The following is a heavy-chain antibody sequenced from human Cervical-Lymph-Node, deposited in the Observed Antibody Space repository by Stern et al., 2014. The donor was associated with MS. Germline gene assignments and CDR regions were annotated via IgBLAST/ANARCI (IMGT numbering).Heavy chain of an antibody. CDR1: GGSISSSSYY. V-gene: IGHV4-39*01. D-gene: IGHD1-7*01. Sequence: VQLVESGPGLVKPSETLSLTCTVSGGSISSSSYYWGWIRQPPGKGLEWIGSIYYSGSPYYNPSLKRLVTLSVDTSKNQFSLELSFVTAADTAVYYCARHLYNWNYNYWGQGTLVTVSS. CDR2: IYYSGSP. CDR3: ARHLYNWNYNY. J-gene: IGHJ4*02.